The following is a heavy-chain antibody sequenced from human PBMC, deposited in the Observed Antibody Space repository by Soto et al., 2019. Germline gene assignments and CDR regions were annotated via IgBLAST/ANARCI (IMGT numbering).Heavy chain of an antibody. J-gene: IGHJ5*02. D-gene: IGHD3-22*01. CDR2: IIPIFGTA. V-gene: IGHV1-69*13. Sequence: RASVKVSCKASGGTFSSYAISWVRQAPGQGLEWMGGIIPIFGTANYAQKFQGRVTITADESTSTAYMELSSLRSEDTAVYYCARGGPIHYYDSSGYTYNWFDPWGQGTLVTVSS. CDR3: ARGGPIHYYDSSGYTYNWFDP. CDR1: GGTFSSYA.